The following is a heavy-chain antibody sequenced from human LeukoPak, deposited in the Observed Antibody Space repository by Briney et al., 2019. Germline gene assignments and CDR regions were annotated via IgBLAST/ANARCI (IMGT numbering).Heavy chain of an antibody. CDR3: ARGSADDAFHI. CDR2: IYYSGGT. D-gene: IGHD2-15*01. CDR1: GGSISSYY. J-gene: IGHJ3*02. V-gene: IGHV4-59*01. Sequence: PSETLSLTCIVSGGSISSYYWSWIRQPPGKGLEWIGYIYYSGGTNYSPSLKSRVTISVDTSKNQFSLKLSSVTAADTAVYYCARGSADDAFHIWGQGTMVTVSS.